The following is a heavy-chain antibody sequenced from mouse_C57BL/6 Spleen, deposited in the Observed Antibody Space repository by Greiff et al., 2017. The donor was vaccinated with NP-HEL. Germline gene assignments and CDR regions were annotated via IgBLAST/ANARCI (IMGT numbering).Heavy chain of an antibody. J-gene: IGHJ3*01. D-gene: IGHD3-2*02. CDR2: INPNNGGT. CDR3: ARSVQLRPFAY. Sequence: EVQLQQSGPELVKPGALVKIPCKASGYTFTDYNMDWVKQSHGKSLEWIGDINPNNGGTIYNQKFKGKATLTVDKSSSTAYMELRSLTSEDTAVYYCARSVQLRPFAYWGQGTLVTVSA. CDR1: GYTFTDYN. V-gene: IGHV1-18*01.